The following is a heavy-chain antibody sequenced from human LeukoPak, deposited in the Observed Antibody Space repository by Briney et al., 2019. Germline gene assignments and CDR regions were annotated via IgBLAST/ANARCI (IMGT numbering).Heavy chain of an antibody. V-gene: IGHV4-59*08. D-gene: IGHD1-26*01. CDR1: GGSISSFY. CDR2: MYYTGST. Sequence: SETLSLTCTFSGGSISSFYWSWIRQPPGKGLEWIGYMYYTGSTNYNPSLKSRVTISVDTSKNQFSLRLSSVTAADTAVYYCARRDGGLVGAVDYWGQGTLVTVSS. CDR3: ARRDGGLVGAVDY. J-gene: IGHJ4*02.